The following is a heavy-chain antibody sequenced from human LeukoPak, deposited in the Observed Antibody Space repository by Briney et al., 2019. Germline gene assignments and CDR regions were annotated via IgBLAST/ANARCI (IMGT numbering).Heavy chain of an antibody. V-gene: IGHV4-59*01. J-gene: IGHJ5*02. D-gene: IGHD2-15*01. CDR1: GGSISSYY. CDR3: ARVHLGYCSGGSCTNWFDP. CDR2: IYYSGST. Sequence: PSETLSLTCTVSGGSISSYYWSWIRQPPGKGLEWIGYIYYSGSTNYNPSLKSRVTISVDTSKNQFSLKLSSVTAADTAVYYCARVHLGYCSGGSCTNWFDPWGQGTLVTVSS.